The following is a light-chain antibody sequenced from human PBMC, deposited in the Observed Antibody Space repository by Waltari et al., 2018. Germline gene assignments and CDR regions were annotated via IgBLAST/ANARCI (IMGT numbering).Light chain of an antibody. J-gene: IGLJ1*01. CDR3: SSYTSSSPYV. CDR1: RSYVGGSNY. Sequence: QSALTQPASVSGSPGQSITISCTGIRSYVGGSNYVSWYQQYPGKAPNLMIYDVSKRPSGVSNLFSGSKSGNSASLTISGLQAEDEADYYCSSYTSSSPYVFGTGTKVTVL. V-gene: IGLV2-14*03. CDR2: DVS.